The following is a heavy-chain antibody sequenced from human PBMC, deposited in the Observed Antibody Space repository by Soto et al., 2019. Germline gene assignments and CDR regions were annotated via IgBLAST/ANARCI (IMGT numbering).Heavy chain of an antibody. CDR3: ARVTYYDFWSGYYESGWFDL. CDR2: IYYSGST. V-gene: IGHV4-59*01. Sequence: SETLSLTCTVSGGSISSYYWSWIRQPPGKGLERIGYIYYSGSTNYNPSLKSRVTISVDTSKNQFSLKLSSVTAADTAVYYCARVTYYDFWSGYYESGWFDLWGQGTLVTVSS. D-gene: IGHD3-3*01. J-gene: IGHJ5*02. CDR1: GGSISSYY.